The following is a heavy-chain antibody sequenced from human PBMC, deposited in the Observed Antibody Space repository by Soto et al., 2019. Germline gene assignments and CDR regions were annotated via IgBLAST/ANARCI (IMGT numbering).Heavy chain of an antibody. CDR3: ASAGSSISWLDY. Sequence: QVQLQESGPGLLKPSETLSLTCTVSGGSISSSSYSWGWVRQPPGKGLEWIGIIYYSGSTYYNPSLKSRVTISVDTSKNQLSLKLSSVTAADTAVYYCASAGSSISWLDYWGQGTLVTVSS. CDR1: GGSISSSSYS. CDR2: IYYSGST. J-gene: IGHJ4*02. V-gene: IGHV4-39*01. D-gene: IGHD6-13*01.